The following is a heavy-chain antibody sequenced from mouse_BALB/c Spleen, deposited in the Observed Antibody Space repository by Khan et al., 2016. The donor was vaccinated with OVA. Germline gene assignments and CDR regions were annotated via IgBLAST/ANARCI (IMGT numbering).Heavy chain of an antibody. CDR1: GYSITSDYA. CDR3: ARVYGGDFDY. V-gene: IGHV3-2*02. CDR2: ISYSGNT. J-gene: IGHJ2*01. D-gene: IGHD1-1*01. Sequence: VRLQQSGPGLVKPSQSLSLTCTVTGYSITSDYAWNWIRQFPGNKLEWMGFISYSGNTNYNPSLKSRISLTRDTTKNQFFLQLNSVTIEDTATYYCARVYGGDFDYWGQGTTLTVSS.